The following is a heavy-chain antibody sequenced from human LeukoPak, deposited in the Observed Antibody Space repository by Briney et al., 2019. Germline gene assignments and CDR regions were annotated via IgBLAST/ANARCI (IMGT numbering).Heavy chain of an antibody. CDR2: IYPGDSDT. Sequence: GESLKISCKGSGYSFTTYWIAWVRQMPGKGLEWMGIIYPGDSDTRYSPSFQGQVTISADKSISTAYLQWSSLKASDTAMYYCARPGYSGYDDEDAFDIWGQGTMVTVSS. V-gene: IGHV5-51*01. CDR1: GYSFTTYW. D-gene: IGHD5-12*01. CDR3: ARPGYSGYDDEDAFDI. J-gene: IGHJ3*02.